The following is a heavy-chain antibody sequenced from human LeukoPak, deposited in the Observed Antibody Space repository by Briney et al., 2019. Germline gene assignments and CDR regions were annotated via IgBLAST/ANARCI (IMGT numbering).Heavy chain of an antibody. D-gene: IGHD2-2*01. Sequence: GGSLRLSCAASGFTFNNYCMHWVRQAPGKGLVWVSRITSDGSGTNYADSVKGRFTISRDNAKNTLYLQMNSLRVEDTAVYYCVNLGYCTTSSCQPWGQGTLVTVSS. J-gene: IGHJ4*02. CDR3: VNLGYCTTSSCQP. CDR1: GFTFNNYC. CDR2: ITSDGSGT. V-gene: IGHV3-74*01.